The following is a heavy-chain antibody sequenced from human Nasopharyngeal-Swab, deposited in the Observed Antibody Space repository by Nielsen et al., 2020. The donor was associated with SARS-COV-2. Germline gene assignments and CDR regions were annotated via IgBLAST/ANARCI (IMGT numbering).Heavy chain of an antibody. J-gene: IGHJ6*03. CDR2: IYTSGST. CDR3: ARDNCSGGSCYSGYYYYMDV. CDR1: GGSFSGYY. V-gene: IGHV4-4*08. D-gene: IGHD2-15*01. Sequence: SETLSLTCAVYGGSFSGYYWSWIRQPPGKGLEWIGRIYTSGSTNYNPSLKSRVTISVDTSKNQFSLKLSSVTAADTAVYYCARDNCSGGSCYSGYYYYMDVWGKGTTVTVSS.